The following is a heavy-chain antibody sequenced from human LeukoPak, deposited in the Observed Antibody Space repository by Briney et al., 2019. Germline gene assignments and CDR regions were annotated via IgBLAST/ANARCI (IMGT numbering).Heavy chain of an antibody. CDR2: IYYSGST. V-gene: IGHV4-30-4*01. J-gene: IGHJ2*01. D-gene: IGHD3-10*01. CDR3: ARTSYYGSGTWYFDL. CDR1: GGSISSGDYY. Sequence: PSQTLSLTCTVSGGSISSGDYYWSWIRQPPGTGLEWIGYIYYSGSTYYNPSLKSRVRLSIDTSKNLFSLKLNSVTAADTAVYYCARTSYYGSGTWYFDLWGRGTLVSVSS.